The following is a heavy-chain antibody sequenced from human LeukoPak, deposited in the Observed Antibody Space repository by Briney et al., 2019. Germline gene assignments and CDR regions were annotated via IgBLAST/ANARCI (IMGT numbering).Heavy chain of an antibody. CDR1: GYTLTELS. V-gene: IGHV1-24*01. J-gene: IGHJ4*02. Sequence: VASVKVSCKVSGYTLTELSMHWVRQAPGKGLEWMGGFDPEDGETIYAQKFQGRVTMTEDTSTDTAYMELSSLRSEDTAVYYCATLPGEYSSGWYGLGYWGQGTLVTVSS. CDR2: FDPEDGET. CDR3: ATLPGEYSSGWYGLGY. D-gene: IGHD6-19*01.